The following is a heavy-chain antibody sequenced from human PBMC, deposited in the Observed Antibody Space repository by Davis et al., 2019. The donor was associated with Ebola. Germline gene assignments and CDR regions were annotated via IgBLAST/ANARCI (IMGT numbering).Heavy chain of an antibody. CDR1: GFTFADYA. V-gene: IGHV3-43*02. CDR3: AKVGYCSSTSCSGFDP. J-gene: IGHJ5*02. Sequence: PGGSLRLSCAASGFTFADYAMHWVRQAPGKGLEWVSLISGDGGSTYYADSVKGRFTISRDNSKNSLYLQMNSLRTENTALYYCAKVGYCSSTSCSGFDPWGQGTLVTVSS. D-gene: IGHD2-2*01. CDR2: ISGDGGST.